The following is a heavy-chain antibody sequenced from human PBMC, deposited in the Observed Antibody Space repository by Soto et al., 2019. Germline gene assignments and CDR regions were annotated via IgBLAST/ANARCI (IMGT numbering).Heavy chain of an antibody. CDR2: IYYSGST. V-gene: IGHV4-39*01. CDR3: ARLARGSGSYL. CDR1: GGSISSSSYY. D-gene: IGHD3-10*01. J-gene: IGHJ4*02. Sequence: SETLSLTCTVSGGSISSSSYYWGWIRQPPGKGLEWIGSIYYSGSTYYNPSLKSRVTISVDTSKNQFSLKLSSVTAADTAVYYCARLARGSGSYLWGQGTLVTVSS.